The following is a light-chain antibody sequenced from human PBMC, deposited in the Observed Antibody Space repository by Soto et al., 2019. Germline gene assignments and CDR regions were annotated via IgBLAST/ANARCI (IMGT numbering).Light chain of an antibody. Sequence: PGERATLSCGASLSISTNYLAWYQHKPGLAPRLLIYDASRATGIPDRFSGGGSGTDFTLTISRLEPEDFAVYYCQQYDRSPITFGQGTRLEIK. CDR2: DAS. V-gene: IGKV3D-20*01. CDR3: QQYDRSPIT. CDR1: LSISTNY. J-gene: IGKJ5*01.